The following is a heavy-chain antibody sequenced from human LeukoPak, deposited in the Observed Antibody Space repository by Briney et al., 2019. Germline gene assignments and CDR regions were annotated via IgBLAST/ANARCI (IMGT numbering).Heavy chain of an antibody. D-gene: IGHD2-8*01. CDR1: GGSFGDYY. CDR2: ITHSGST. J-gene: IGHJ5*02. Sequence: PSETLSLTCAVYGGSFGDYYWSWIRQSPGKGLEWIGEITHSGSTNYNPSLKSRVTISVDTSKNQFSLKLSSVTAADTAVYYCARDAYFRIVLMVYAPDENWFDPWGQGTLVTVSS. V-gene: IGHV4-34*01. CDR3: ARDAYFRIVLMVYAPDENWFDP.